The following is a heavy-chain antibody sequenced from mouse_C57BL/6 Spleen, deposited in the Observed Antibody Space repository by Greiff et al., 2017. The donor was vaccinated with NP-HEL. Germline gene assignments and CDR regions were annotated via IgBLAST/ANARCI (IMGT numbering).Heavy chain of an antibody. Sequence: VQLQQPGAELVKPGASVKLSCKASGYTFTSYWMQWVKQRPGQGLEWIGEIDPSDSYTNYNQKFKGKATLTVDTSSSTAYMQLSSLTSEDSAVYYFARLGYYGNGYAMDYWGQGTSGTVSS. CDR3: ARLGYYGNGYAMDY. J-gene: IGHJ4*01. D-gene: IGHD2-1*01. CDR1: GYTFTSYW. V-gene: IGHV1-50*01. CDR2: IDPSDSYT.